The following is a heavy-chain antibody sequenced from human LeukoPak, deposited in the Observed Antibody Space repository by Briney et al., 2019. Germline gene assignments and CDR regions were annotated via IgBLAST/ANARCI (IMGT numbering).Heavy chain of an antibody. CDR2: INPSGGST. Sequence: GASVKVSCKASGYTFTSYYMHWVRQAPGQGLEWMGIINPSGGSTSYAQKFQGRVTMTRDTSTSTVYMELSSLRSEDTAVYYCARADFDIFAWYPGGTWFDPWGQGTLVTVSS. V-gene: IGHV1-46*01. CDR1: GYTFTSYY. CDR3: ARADFDIFAWYPGGTWFDP. J-gene: IGHJ5*02. D-gene: IGHD3-9*01.